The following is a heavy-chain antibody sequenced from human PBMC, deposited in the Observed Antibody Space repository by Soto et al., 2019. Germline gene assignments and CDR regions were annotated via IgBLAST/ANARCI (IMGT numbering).Heavy chain of an antibody. Sequence: PGESLKISCKGSGYSFTSYWIGWVRQMPGKGLEWMGIIYPGDSETRYSPSFQGQVTISADRSISTAYLQWSSLKASDTAIYYCARRIAVAGTFDYWGQGTLVTVSS. J-gene: IGHJ4*02. CDR2: IYPGDSET. CDR1: GYSFTSYW. CDR3: ARRIAVAGTFDY. V-gene: IGHV5-51*01. D-gene: IGHD6-19*01.